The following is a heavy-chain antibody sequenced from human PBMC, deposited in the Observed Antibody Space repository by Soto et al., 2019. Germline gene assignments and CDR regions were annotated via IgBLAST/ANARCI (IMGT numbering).Heavy chain of an antibody. D-gene: IGHD3-9*01. J-gene: IGHJ5*02. CDR2: INHSGST. CDR3: ARGELRYFDWFPT. V-gene: IGHV4-34*01. Sequence: SETLSLTCAVYGGSFSGYYWSWIRQPPGKGLEWIGEINHSGSTNYNPSLKSRVTISVDMSKNQFSLKLSSVTAADTAVYYCARGELRYFDWFPTWGQGTLVTVSS. CDR1: GGSFSGYY.